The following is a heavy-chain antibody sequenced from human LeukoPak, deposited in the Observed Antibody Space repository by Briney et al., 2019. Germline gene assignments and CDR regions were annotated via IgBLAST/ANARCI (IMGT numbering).Heavy chain of an antibody. J-gene: IGHJ3*02. V-gene: IGHV4-30-4*01. CDR1: GGSISSGRYY. Sequence: SQTLSLTCTVSGGSISSGRYYWSWIRQPPGKGLEWIGYIYYSGTTYHNPSLKSRLTISVDTSKNQFSLKLSSVTAADTAVYYCARRGTYDIEAFDIWGQGTMVTVSS. CDR3: ARRGTYDIEAFDI. CDR2: IYYSGTT. D-gene: IGHD3-9*01.